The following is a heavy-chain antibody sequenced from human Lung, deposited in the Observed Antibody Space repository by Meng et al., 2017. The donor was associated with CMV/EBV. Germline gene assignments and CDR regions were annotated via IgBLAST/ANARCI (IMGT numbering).Heavy chain of an antibody. CDR1: GGSVSTSSSY. V-gene: IGHV4-61*01. J-gene: IGHJ4*02. CDR2: IYNSGST. Sequence: SETLSLXCTVSGGSVSTSSSYWSWIRQPSGKGLEWIGFIYNSGSTNDNPSLKSRVTISVDTSKNQFSLKLTSVTVADTSVYYCAGGFYDFWSGFGAVDYWGQGXLVTVSS. D-gene: IGHD3-3*01. CDR3: AGGFYDFWSGFGAVDY.